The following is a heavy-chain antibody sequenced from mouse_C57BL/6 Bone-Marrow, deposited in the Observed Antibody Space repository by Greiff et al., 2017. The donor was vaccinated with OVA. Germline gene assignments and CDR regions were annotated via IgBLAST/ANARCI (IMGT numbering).Heavy chain of an antibody. Sequence: EVQLVESGPGLVKPSQSLSLTCSVTGYSITSGYYWNWIRQFPGNKLEWMGYISYDGSNNYNPSLKNRISITRDTSKNQFFLKLNSVTTEDTATYYCAREGIALLRYFDVWGTGTTVTVSS. CDR1: GYSITSGYY. J-gene: IGHJ1*03. CDR2: ISYDGSN. CDR3: AREGIALLRYFDV. V-gene: IGHV3-6*01.